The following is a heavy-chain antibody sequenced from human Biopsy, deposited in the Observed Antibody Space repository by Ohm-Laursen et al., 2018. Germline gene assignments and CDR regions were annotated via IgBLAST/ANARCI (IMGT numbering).Heavy chain of an antibody. V-gene: IGHV3-74*01. CDR2: INGDGTNT. CDR3: ARDNWLGY. J-gene: IGHJ4*02. CDR1: GFTFSDYW. Sequence: GSLRLSCAASGFTFSDYWMNWVRHAPGRGLGWVSRINGDGTNTNYADSVKGRFTISRDNAKNTLYLQMNSLRAEDTAVYYCARDNWLGYWGQGILVTVSS. D-gene: IGHD6-19*01.